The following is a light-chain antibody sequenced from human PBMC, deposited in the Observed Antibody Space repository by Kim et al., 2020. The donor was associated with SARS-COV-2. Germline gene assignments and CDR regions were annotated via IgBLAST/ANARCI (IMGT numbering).Light chain of an antibody. CDR2: GTS. V-gene: IGKV3-20*01. CDR1: LSITRDY. CDR3: QQYGSSPSVT. Sequence: SPGERATLSCRASLSITRDYLAWYQQRPGQAPRLLIYGTSSRADGIPDRFSGSGSGTHFTLTISRLEPEDLGLYYCQQYGSSPSVTFGGGTKLEI. J-gene: IGKJ4*01.